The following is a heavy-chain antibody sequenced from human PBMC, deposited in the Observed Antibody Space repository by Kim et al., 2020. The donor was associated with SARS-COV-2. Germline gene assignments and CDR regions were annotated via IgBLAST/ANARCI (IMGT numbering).Heavy chain of an antibody. CDR2: INHSGST. CDR1: GGSFSGYY. D-gene: IGHD3-16*01. CDR3: ARDVRDGMDV. V-gene: IGHV4-34*01. J-gene: IGHJ6*02. Sequence: SETLSLTCAVYGGSFSGYYWSWIRQPPGKGLEWIGEINHSGSTNYNPSLKSRVTISVDTSKNQFSLKLSSVTAADTAVYYCARDVRDGMDVWGQGTTVTV.